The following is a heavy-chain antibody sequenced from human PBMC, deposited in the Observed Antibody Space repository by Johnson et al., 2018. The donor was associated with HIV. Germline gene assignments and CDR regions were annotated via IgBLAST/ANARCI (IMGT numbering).Heavy chain of an antibody. J-gene: IGHJ3*02. CDR2: ISTSGSSI. D-gene: IGHD1-26*01. CDR1: GFPFSDYY. Sequence: QVHLVESGGGLVKPGGSLRLSCAASGFPFSDYYMTWIRQTPGKGLECLAYISTSGSSIYYTDSVKGRVTISRDNAKNSLFLQMNSLRAEDTAVYYCARGQSGSYYYDAFDIWGQGTMVTVSS. CDR3: ARGQSGSYYYDAFDI. V-gene: IGHV3-11*04.